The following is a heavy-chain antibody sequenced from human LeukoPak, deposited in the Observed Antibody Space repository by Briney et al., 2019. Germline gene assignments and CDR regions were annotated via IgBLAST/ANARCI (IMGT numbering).Heavy chain of an antibody. Sequence: SQTLSLTCTVPGGSISSGDYYWSWIRQPPGKGLEWIGYIYYSGSTYYNPSLKSRVTISVDTSKNQFSLKLSSVTAADTAVYYCAIGGRWIQSWSDPWGQGTLVTVSS. CDR3: AIGGRWIQSWSDP. V-gene: IGHV4-30-4*08. J-gene: IGHJ5*02. CDR2: IYYSGST. D-gene: IGHD5-18*01. CDR1: GGSISSGDYY.